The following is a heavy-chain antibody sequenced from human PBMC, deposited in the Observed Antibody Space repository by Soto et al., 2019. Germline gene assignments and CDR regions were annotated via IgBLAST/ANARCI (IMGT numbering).Heavy chain of an antibody. J-gene: IGHJ4*02. V-gene: IGHV3-74*03. CDR2: IKHDGSST. CDR1: GFTFSSQW. CDR3: AKSDYADS. Sequence: PGGSLRLSCAASGFTFSSQWMQWVRQAPGKGLVWVSRIKHDGSSTTYADSVKGRFTISRDNAKNMLYLQMDSLRAEDTAVYFCAKSDYADSWGQGTQVTAPQ.